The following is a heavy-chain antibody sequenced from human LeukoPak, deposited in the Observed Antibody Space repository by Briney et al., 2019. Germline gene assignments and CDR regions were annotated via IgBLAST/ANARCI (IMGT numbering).Heavy chain of an antibody. CDR3: AKGHDDFRQFDY. CDR1: VGTFANYA. D-gene: IGHD3-3*01. J-gene: IGHJ4*02. V-gene: IGHV1-69*01. CDR2: IIPIFGTG. Sequence: SVKVSCTASVGTFANYAISWVRKAPGQGLEWMGGIIPIFGTGDSAQKFQGRLTITADESTRTTYMELSSLRSEDTAVYYCAKGHDDFRQFDYWGQGTLVTVSS.